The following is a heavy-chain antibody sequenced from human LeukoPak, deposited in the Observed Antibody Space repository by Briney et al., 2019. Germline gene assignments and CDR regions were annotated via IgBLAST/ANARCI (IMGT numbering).Heavy chain of an antibody. D-gene: IGHD3-3*01. CDR3: ARERNEKYYDFWSGYSNWFDP. CDR1: GGSISSYY. Sequence: SETLSLTCTVSGGSISSYYWSWNRQPPGKGLEWIGYIYYSGSTNYNPSLKSRVTISVDTSKNQFSLKLSSVTAADTAVYYCARERNEKYYDFWSGYSNWFDPWGQGILVTVSS. J-gene: IGHJ5*02. V-gene: IGHV4-59*01. CDR2: IYYSGST.